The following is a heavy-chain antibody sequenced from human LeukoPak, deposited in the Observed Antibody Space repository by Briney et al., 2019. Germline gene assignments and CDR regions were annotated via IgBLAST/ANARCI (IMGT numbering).Heavy chain of an antibody. V-gene: IGHV3-23*01. CDR3: AELGITMIGGV. CDR1: GFSFSNFW. Sequence: PGGSLRLSCAASGFSFSNFWMGWVRQAPGKGLEWVSAISGSGGSTYYADSVKGRFTISRDNAKNSLYLQMNSLRAEDTAVYYCAELGITMIGGVWGKGTTVTISS. J-gene: IGHJ6*04. D-gene: IGHD3-10*02. CDR2: ISGSGGST.